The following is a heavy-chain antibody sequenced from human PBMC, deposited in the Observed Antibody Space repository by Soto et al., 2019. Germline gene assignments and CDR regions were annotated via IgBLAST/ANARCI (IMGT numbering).Heavy chain of an antibody. CDR2: IYYSGST. Sequence: TSETLSLTCTVSGGSISSYYWSWIRQPPGKGLEWIGYIYYSGSTNYNPSLESRVTISVDTSKNQFSLKLSSVTAADTAVYYCARRYGWAFDIWGQGTMVTVSS. V-gene: IGHV4-59*08. CDR3: ARRYGWAFDI. CDR1: GGSISSYY. D-gene: IGHD3-16*01. J-gene: IGHJ3*02.